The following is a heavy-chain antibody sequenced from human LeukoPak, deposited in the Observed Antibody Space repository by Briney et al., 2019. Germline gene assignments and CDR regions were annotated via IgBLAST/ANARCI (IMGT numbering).Heavy chain of an antibody. V-gene: IGHV3-11*01. Sequence: GGSLRLSCAASGFIFSDYYMSWIRQAPGKGLEWVSYISSSGSTIYYADSVKGRFTISRDNAKNSLYLQMNNLRAEDTAVYYCARDLEAAAGRPPFDYWGQGTLVTVSS. CDR2: ISSSGSTI. J-gene: IGHJ4*02. CDR3: ARDLEAAAGRPPFDY. D-gene: IGHD6-13*01. CDR1: GFIFSDYY.